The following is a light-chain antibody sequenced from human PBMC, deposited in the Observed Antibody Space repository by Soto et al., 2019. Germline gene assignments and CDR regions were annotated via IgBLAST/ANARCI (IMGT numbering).Light chain of an antibody. V-gene: IGKV1-27*01. CDR3: QKYSSAST. CDR2: AAS. Sequence: DIQMTQSPSSLSASVGDRVTITFRASQGISNYLAWYQQKPGKVPKLLIYAASTLQSGVPSRFSGSGSGTDFTLTISSLQPEDVASYYCQKYSSASTFGGGTKVDIK. CDR1: QGISNY. J-gene: IGKJ4*01.